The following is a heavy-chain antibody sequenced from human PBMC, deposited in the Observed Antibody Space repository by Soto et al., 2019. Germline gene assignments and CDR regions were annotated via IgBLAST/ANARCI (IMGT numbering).Heavy chain of an antibody. Sequence: SETLSLTCSVSGDSVSSGDYYWSWIRQPPGKGLEWIGHVYFSGSTNYIPSLKSRLTMSVDTAKNQFSLKLNSVTAADTAVYYCARIPVDTYMIYWSDPWGQGTRVTVSS. CDR3: ARIPVDTYMIYWSDP. J-gene: IGHJ5*02. V-gene: IGHV4-61*08. CDR2: VYFSGST. D-gene: IGHD3-16*01. CDR1: GDSVSSGDYY.